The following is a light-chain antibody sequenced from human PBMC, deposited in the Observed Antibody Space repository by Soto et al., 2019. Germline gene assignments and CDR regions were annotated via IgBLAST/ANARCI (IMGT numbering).Light chain of an antibody. CDR3: QSYDNSLSGSTI. Sequence: QSVLTQPPSVSGAPGQRVTISCSNIGAGYDVHWYQQLPGTAPKLLIYANINRPSGVPDRFSGSKSGTSASLAITGLQAEDEADYYCQSYDNSLSGSTIFGGGTKLTVL. CDR1: NIGAGYD. V-gene: IGLV1-40*01. J-gene: IGLJ2*01. CDR2: ANI.